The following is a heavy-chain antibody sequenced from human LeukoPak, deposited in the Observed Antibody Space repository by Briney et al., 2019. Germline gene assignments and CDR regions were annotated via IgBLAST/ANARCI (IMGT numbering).Heavy chain of an antibody. CDR3: AKDMGTVVVPAAMGIDY. J-gene: IGHJ4*02. CDR1: GFSFDEHA. CDR2: ISWTSGSI. Sequence: GWSLRLSCAASGFSFDEHAMHWVRQAPGKGLEWVSGISWTSGSIGYADSVRGRFTISRDNTKNSLYLQMNSLRPEDTALYYCAKDMGTVVVPAAMGIDYWGQGTLVTVSS. V-gene: IGHV3-9*01. D-gene: IGHD2-2*03.